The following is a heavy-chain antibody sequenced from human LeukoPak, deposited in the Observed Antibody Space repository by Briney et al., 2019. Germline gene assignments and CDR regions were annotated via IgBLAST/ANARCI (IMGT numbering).Heavy chain of an antibody. CDR2: ISNNGGYT. CDR1: GFTFSSSA. J-gene: IGHJ4*02. V-gene: IGHV3-23*01. D-gene: IGHD2-15*01. CDR3: AKQLGYCSDGSCYFPY. Sequence: PGWSLRLSCAASGFTFSSSAKSWVRQAPGKGLEWVSAISNNGGYTYYADSVQGRFTISRDNSKSTLCLQMNSLRAEDTAVYYCAKQLGYCSDGSCYFPYWGQGTLVTVSS.